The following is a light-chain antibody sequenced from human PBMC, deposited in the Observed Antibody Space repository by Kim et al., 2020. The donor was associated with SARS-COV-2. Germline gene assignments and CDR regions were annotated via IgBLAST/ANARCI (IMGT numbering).Light chain of an antibody. V-gene: IGKV3-11*01. CDR3: QQRSNWPLT. CDR1: QSVRSD. J-gene: IGKJ4*01. Sequence: EIVLTQSPATLSLSPGERATLSCRASQSVRSDLAWYRQRPGQAPSLLIYGASSRATGIPARFSGSGSGTDFTLSISSLEPEDSALYYCQQRSNWPLTFGGGTKVDIK. CDR2: GAS.